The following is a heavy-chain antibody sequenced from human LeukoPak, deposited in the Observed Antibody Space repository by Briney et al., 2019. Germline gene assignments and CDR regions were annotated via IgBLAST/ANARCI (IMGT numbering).Heavy chain of an antibody. CDR3: ARHFDY. CDR2: IYYSGGT. V-gene: IGHV4-59*08. Sequence: TSETLSLTCTVSGGSISSYYWSWIRQPPGKGLEWIGYIYYSGGTNYNPSLKSRVTISVDTSKNQFSLKLSSVTAADTAVYYCARHFDYWGQGTLVTVSS. J-gene: IGHJ4*02. CDR1: GGSISSYY.